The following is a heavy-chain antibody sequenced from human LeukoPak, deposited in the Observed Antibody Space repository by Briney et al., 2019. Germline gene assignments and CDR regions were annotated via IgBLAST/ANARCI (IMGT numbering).Heavy chain of an antibody. CDR3: AREESGGYFDY. J-gene: IGHJ4*02. V-gene: IGHV1-2*02. CDR1: GYTFSGYY. Sequence: ASAKVSCKASGYTFSGYYMHWVRQAPGQGLEWMGWINPNSGGTKYAQKFQGRVTMTRDTSISTAYMELSRLRSDDTAVYYCAREESGGYFDYWGQGTLVSVSS. CDR2: INPNSGGT. D-gene: IGHD2-8*02.